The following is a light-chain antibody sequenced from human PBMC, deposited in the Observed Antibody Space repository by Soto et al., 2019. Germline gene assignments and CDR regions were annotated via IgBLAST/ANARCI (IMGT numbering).Light chain of an antibody. Sequence: VLTQSPDTLSLSPGERATLSCRASQSVGSSSLGWYQQKPGQAPRLVIFDISNRATGIPDRFSGSGSGTDCTLTISRLEPEDFAVYYCQQRSNWPPVFGGGTKVDIK. J-gene: IGKJ4*01. CDR3: QQRSNWPPV. CDR1: QSVGSSS. V-gene: IGKV3D-20*02. CDR2: DIS.